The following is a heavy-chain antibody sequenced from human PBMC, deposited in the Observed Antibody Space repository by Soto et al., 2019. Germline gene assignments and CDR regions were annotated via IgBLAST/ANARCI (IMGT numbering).Heavy chain of an antibody. Sequence: EVQLVESGGGVVRPGGSLRLSCAASGFGFDEYGMSWVRQGPGKGLEWVSGINRHGDSTGYADSVKGRVTISRDNAKNSLYLQMNGLKAEDTAVYYCARDLRWGYEYGDYGDSWGQGTLVTVSS. V-gene: IGHV3-20*04. CDR2: INRHGDST. CDR1: GFGFDEYG. CDR3: ARDLRWGYEYGDYGDS. J-gene: IGHJ4*02. D-gene: IGHD2-21*01.